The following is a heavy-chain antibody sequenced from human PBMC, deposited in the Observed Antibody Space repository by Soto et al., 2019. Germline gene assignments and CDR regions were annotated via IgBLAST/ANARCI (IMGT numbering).Heavy chain of an antibody. Sequence: SETLSLTCTGSGGSISSYYWSWIRQPPGKGLEWIGYIYYSGSTNYNPSLKSRVTISVDTSKNQFSLKLSSVTAADTAVYYCARHEDFWSGYYPWGQGTLVTVSS. J-gene: IGHJ5*02. CDR2: IYYSGST. V-gene: IGHV4-59*08. CDR1: GGSISSYY. CDR3: ARHEDFWSGYYP. D-gene: IGHD3-3*01.